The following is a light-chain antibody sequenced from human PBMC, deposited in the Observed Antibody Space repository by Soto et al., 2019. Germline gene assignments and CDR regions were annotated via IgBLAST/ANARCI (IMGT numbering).Light chain of an antibody. CDR2: KAS. CDR1: QSVNNW. J-gene: IGKJ1*01. Sequence: IQITQAPSSLSASVGDRVTIACRASQSVNNWLAWYQQTKGKAPKLLIYKASSLEGGVPSRFSGSGSGTEFSLTISRLQTDDFETYFCQQFDTYPWTFGQGTKVDIK. CDR3: QQFDTYPWT. V-gene: IGKV1-5*03.